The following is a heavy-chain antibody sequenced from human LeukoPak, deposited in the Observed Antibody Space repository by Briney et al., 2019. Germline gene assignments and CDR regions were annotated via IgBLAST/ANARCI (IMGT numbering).Heavy chain of an antibody. Sequence: PGGSLRLSCAASGFTFSSYWMHWVRQAPGKGLVWVSRINSDGSSTCYADSVKGRFTISRDNAKNTLYPQMNSLRAEDTAVYYCAKYGDYGYYYMDVWGKGATVTVSS. D-gene: IGHD4-17*01. CDR2: INSDGSST. J-gene: IGHJ6*03. CDR3: AKYGDYGYYYMDV. V-gene: IGHV3-74*01. CDR1: GFTFSSYW.